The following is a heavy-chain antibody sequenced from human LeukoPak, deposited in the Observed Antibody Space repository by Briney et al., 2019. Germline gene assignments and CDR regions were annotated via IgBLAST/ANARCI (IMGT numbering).Heavy chain of an antibody. CDR2: ISPSGDIT. Sequence: PGGTLRLSCAASGFTFSNHGMNWVRQAPGKGLEWVSGISPSGDITYYADSVKGRFTISRDNAKNSLYLQMNSLRAEDTAVYYCARGPRASGWYLDWFDPWGQGTLVTVSP. V-gene: IGHV3-21*01. CDR1: GFTFSNHG. CDR3: ARGPRASGWYLDWFDP. D-gene: IGHD6-19*01. J-gene: IGHJ5*02.